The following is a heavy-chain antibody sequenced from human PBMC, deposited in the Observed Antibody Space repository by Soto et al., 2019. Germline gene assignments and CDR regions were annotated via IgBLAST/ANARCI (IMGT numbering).Heavy chain of an antibody. Sequence: QVQLVQSGAEVKKPGSSVKVSCKASGGTFSSYAISWVRQAPGQGLEWMGGIIPIFGTANYAQKFQGGVTITADESTSTAYMELSSLRSEDTAVYYCARDRALRYFDWLPYYYYGMDVWGQGTTVTVSS. CDR3: ARDRALRYFDWLPYYYYGMDV. V-gene: IGHV1-69*01. J-gene: IGHJ6*02. D-gene: IGHD3-9*01. CDR2: IIPIFGTA. CDR1: GGTFSSYA.